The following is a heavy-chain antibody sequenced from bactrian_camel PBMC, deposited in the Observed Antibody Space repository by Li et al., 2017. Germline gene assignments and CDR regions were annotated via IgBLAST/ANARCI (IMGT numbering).Heavy chain of an antibody. Sequence: HVQLVESGGGSVQAGGSLRLSCAISGRSNENYFLAWFRQPPGKEREGVAAMYTGFGGGNIYYDDSVKGRFTISQDNSKNTLFLQMNVLRPEDTAMYYCATKHAGGYCYADPFQRRGADFTYWGQGTQVTVS. V-gene: IGHV3S45*01. CDR3: ATKHAGGYCYADPFQRRGADFTY. CDR1: GRSNENYF. D-gene: IGHD1*01. J-gene: IGHJ6*01. CDR2: MYTGFGGGNI.